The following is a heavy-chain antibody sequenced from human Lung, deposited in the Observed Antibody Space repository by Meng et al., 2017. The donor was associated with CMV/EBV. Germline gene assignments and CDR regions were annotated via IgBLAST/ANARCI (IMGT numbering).Heavy chain of an antibody. J-gene: IGHJ5*02. Sequence: DEVKKPGASEKVSCKSSGYTFTSYDNNWVRQATGQGLEWMGWMNPNSGNTGYAQKFQGRVTMTRNTSISTAYMELSSLRSEDTAVYYCARGYCSGGSCPVFDPWGQGTLVTVSS. V-gene: IGHV1-8*01. D-gene: IGHD2-15*01. CDR2: MNPNSGNT. CDR1: GYTFTSYD. CDR3: ARGYCSGGSCPVFDP.